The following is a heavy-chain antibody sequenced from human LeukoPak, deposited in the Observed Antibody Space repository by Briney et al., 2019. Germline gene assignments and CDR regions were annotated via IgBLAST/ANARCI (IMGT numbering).Heavy chain of an antibody. CDR3: AKARGTMTNGQYYFDY. CDR1: GFTFSSYA. V-gene: IGHV3-23*01. J-gene: IGHJ4*02. D-gene: IGHD3-22*01. CDR2: ISGSGGST. Sequence: PGGSLRLSCAASGFTFSSYAMSWVRQAPGKGLEWVSAISGSGGSTYYADSVKGRFTISRDNSKNTLYLQMNSLRAEDTAVYYCAKARGTMTNGQYYFDYWGQGTLVTVSS.